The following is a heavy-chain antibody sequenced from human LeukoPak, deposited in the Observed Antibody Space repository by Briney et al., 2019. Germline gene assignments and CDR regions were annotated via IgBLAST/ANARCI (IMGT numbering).Heavy chain of an antibody. CDR3: TTDQGYSYGGGPDY. J-gene: IGHJ4*02. V-gene: IGHV3-23*01. CDR1: GFTFSSYA. D-gene: IGHD5-18*01. CDR2: ISGSGGST. Sequence: PGGSLRLSCAASGFTFSSYAMSWVRQAPGKGLEWVSAISGSGGSTYYADSVKGRFTISRDNSKNTLYLQMNSLKTEDTAVYYCTTDQGYSYGGGPDYWGQGTLVTVSS.